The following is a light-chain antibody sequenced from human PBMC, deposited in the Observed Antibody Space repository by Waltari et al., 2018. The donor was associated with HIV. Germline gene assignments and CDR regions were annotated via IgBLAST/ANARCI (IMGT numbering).Light chain of an antibody. Sequence: QSVLTQPPSASGTPGQRVPLSCPGSSSDIGPKYVYWYQQPPGTAPKVIIYRNNQRPSGVPDRFSGSKSGTSASLAISGLQSEDEADYYCTACADSLSGVLFGGGTKLTVL. V-gene: IGLV1-47*01. CDR3: TACADSLSGVL. CDR2: RNN. J-gene: IGLJ2*01. CDR1: SSDIGPKY.